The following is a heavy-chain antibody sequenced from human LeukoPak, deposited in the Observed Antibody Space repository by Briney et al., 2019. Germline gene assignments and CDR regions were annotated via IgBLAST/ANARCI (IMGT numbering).Heavy chain of an antibody. CDR1: GLTFSSSW. Sequence: GGSLRLSCAVSGLTFSSSWMDWVRQAPGKGLEWVASINPDGNKKYSADSVKGRFTISRDNAENTLYLQMNSLRAEDTAVYYCAKDLEAGFWSGYPFYYGMDVWGQGTTVTVSS. D-gene: IGHD3-3*01. J-gene: IGHJ6*02. CDR2: INPDGNKK. CDR3: AKDLEAGFWSGYPFYYGMDV. V-gene: IGHV3-7*03.